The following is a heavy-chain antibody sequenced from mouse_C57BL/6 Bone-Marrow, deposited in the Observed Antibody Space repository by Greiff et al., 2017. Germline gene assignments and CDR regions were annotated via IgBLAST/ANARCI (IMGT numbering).Heavy chain of an antibody. V-gene: IGHV1-18*01. D-gene: IGHD1-1*01. CDR3: ARLDSPHYYGSSYWFAY. CDR2: INPNNGGT. CDR1: GYTFTDYN. J-gene: IGHJ3*01. Sequence: EVQLQQSGPELVKPGASVKIPCKASGYTFTDYNMDWVKQSHGKSLEWIGDINPNNGGTIYNQKFKGKATLTVDKSSSTAYMELRSLTSEDTAVYYCARLDSPHYYGSSYWFAYWGQGTLVTVSA.